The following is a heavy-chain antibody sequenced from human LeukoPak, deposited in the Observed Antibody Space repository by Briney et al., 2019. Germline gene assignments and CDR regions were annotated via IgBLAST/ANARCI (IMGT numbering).Heavy chain of an antibody. V-gene: IGHV4-59*11. CDR2: IYYSGST. D-gene: IGHD3-22*01. Sequence: SETLSLTCTVSGGSIISHYWSWIRQPPGKGLEWVGYIYYSGSTNYNPSLKSRVTISIDSSKNQFSLRLSSVTAADTAMYYCARNPGYYSDFYYGMDVWGQGTTVTVSS. J-gene: IGHJ6*02. CDR1: GGSIISHY. CDR3: ARNPGYYSDFYYGMDV.